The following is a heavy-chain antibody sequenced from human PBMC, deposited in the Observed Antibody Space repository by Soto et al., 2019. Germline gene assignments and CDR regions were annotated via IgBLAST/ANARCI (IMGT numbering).Heavy chain of an antibody. D-gene: IGHD3-10*02. CDR2: IYYSGST. CDR3: ARTLFGRGIWVDP. J-gene: IGHJ5*02. CDR1: GGSISSYY. Sequence: SETLSLTCTVSGGSISSYYWSWIRQPPGKGLEWIGYIYYSGSTNYNPSLKSRVTISVDTSKNQFSLKLSSVTAADTAVYYCARTLFGRGIWVDPWGQGTLVTVSS. V-gene: IGHV4-59*01.